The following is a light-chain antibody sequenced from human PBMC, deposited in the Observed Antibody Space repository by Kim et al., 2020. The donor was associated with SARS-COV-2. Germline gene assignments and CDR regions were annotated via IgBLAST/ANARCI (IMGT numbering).Light chain of an antibody. J-gene: IGLJ2*01. CDR2: QDS. CDR3: QAWDSSTKVV. Sequence: SYELTQPPSVSVSPGQTASITCSGDQLGDKYACWYQQKPGQSPVLVIYQDSKRPSGIPERFSGSNSGNTATLTISGTQAMDEADYYCQAWDSSTKVVFGGGTQLTVL. CDR1: QLGDKY. V-gene: IGLV3-1*01.